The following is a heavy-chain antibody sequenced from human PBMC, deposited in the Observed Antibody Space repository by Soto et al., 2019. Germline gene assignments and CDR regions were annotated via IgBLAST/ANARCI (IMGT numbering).Heavy chain of an antibody. V-gene: IGHV1-18*01. CDR3: ARKITYDYIWGSYRYTGGLDY. J-gene: IGHJ4*02. CDR2: ISAYNGNT. D-gene: IGHD3-16*02. Sequence: ASVKVSCKASGYTFTSYGISWVRQAPGQGLEWMGWISAYNGNTNYAQKLQGRVTMTKDTSTSTAYMELRSLGSDDTAVYYCARKITYDYIWGSYRYTGGLDYWGQGTLVTVSS. CDR1: GYTFTSYG.